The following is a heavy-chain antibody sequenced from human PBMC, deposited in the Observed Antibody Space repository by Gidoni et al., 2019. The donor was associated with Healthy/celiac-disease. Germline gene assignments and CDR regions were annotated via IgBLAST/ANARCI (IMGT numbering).Heavy chain of an antibody. CDR1: GFTFSSYA. V-gene: IGHV3-30-3*01. CDR2: ISYDGSNK. D-gene: IGHD2-15*01. J-gene: IGHJ4*02. Sequence: QVQLVESGGGVVQPGRSLRLSCAASGFTFSSYAMHWVRQAPGKGLEGVAVISYDGSNKYYADSVKGRFTISRDNSKNTLYLQMNSLRAEDTAVYYCARAPPLDCSGGSCYGVYWGQGTLVTVSS. CDR3: ARAPPLDCSGGSCYGVY.